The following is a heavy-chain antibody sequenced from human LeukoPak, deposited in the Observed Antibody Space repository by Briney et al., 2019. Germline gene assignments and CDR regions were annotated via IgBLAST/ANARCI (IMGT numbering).Heavy chain of an antibody. CDR1: GYSISSGYY. D-gene: IGHD3-22*01. CDR2: IYTSGST. Sequence: PSETLSLICAVSGYSISSGYYWGWIRQPAGKGLEWIGRIYTSGSTNYNPSLKSRVTMSVDTSKNQFSLKLSSVTAADTAIYFCARDRNYDHAFDIWGQGTMVTVSS. J-gene: IGHJ3*02. CDR3: ARDRNYDHAFDI. V-gene: IGHV4-4*07.